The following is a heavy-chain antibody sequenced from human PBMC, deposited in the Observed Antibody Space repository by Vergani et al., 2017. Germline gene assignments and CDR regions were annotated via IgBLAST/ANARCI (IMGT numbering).Heavy chain of an antibody. CDR2: INTNTGNP. D-gene: IGHD4-17*01. J-gene: IGHJ3*02. CDR3: AREDYGDSPGGAFDI. V-gene: IGHV7-4-1*02. Sequence: QVQLVQSGAEVKKPGASVKVSCKASGYTFTSYGISWVRQAPGQGLEWMGWINTNTGNPTYAQGFTGRFVFSLDTSVSTAYLQISSLKAEDTAVYYCAREDYGDSPGGAFDIWGQGTMVTVSS. CDR1: GYTFTSYG.